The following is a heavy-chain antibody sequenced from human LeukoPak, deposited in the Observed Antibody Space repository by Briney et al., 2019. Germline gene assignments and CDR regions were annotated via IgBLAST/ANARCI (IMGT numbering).Heavy chain of an antibody. CDR1: GFTFSTYA. CDR2: IRPDGDRT. V-gene: IGHV3-23*01. Sequence: GGSLRLSCAASGFTFSTYAITWARQGPGKGLEWVSAIRPDGDRTYYANSVRGRFTISRDNSKDTVYLQINGLRVEDTAVYYCAREQSGTRGWYTVDYWGQGTLVTVSS. D-gene: IGHD6-19*01. CDR3: AREQSGTRGWYTVDY. J-gene: IGHJ4*02.